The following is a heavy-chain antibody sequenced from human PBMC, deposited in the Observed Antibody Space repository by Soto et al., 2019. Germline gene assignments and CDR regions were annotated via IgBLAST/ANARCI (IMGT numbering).Heavy chain of an antibody. CDR2: ISSSSSYI. D-gene: IGHD4-17*01. CDR1: GFTFSSYS. V-gene: IGHV3-21*01. CDR3: ARGQLRMTTVTNADDY. Sequence: EVQLVESGGGLVKPGGSLRLSCAASGFTFSSYSMNWVRQAPGKGLEWVSSISSSSSYIYYADSVKGRFTISRDNAKNSLYLQMNSLRAEDTAVYYCARGQLRMTTVTNADDYWGQGTLVTVSS. J-gene: IGHJ4*02.